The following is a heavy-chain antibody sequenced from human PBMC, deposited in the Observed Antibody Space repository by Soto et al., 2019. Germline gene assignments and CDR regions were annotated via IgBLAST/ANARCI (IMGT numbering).Heavy chain of an antibody. V-gene: IGHV1-18*01. CDR3: ATEGYYYDSSGYPYPAFDI. D-gene: IGHD3-22*01. CDR2: IGAYNGNT. J-gene: IGHJ3*02. CDR1: GYTFTSYG. Sequence: ASVKVSCKASGYTFTSYGISWVRQAPGQGLEWMGWIGAYNGNTNYAQKLQGRVTMTTDTSTSTAYMELRSLRSDDTAVYYCATEGYYYDSSGYPYPAFDIWGQGTMVTVSS.